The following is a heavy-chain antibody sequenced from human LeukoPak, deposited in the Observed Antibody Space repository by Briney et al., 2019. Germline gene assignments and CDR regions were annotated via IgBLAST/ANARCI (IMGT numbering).Heavy chain of an antibody. CDR3: AGLGYCSTGACYSLDH. CDR1: GFSFSSYE. CDR2: ISSSGNTV. Sequence: GGSLRLSCEASGFSFSSYEMNWVRQAPGRGLEWSSYISSSGNTVFYADSVKGRFTISRDNAKNSLYLQMNSLRAEDTGVYYCAGLGYCSTGACYSLDHWGQGTLVTVSS. J-gene: IGHJ4*02. D-gene: IGHD2-15*01. V-gene: IGHV3-48*03.